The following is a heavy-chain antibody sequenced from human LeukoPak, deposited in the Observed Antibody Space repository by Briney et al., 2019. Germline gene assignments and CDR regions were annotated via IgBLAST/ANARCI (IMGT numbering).Heavy chain of an antibody. Sequence: ASVKVSCKASGYTFTSYSISWVRQAPGQGLEWMGIINPSGSSTSYAQKFQGRVTMTRDTSTSTVYMELSSLRSEDTAVYYCARVANQTFDIWGQGTMVTVSS. CDR3: ARVANQTFDI. CDR2: INPSGSST. J-gene: IGHJ3*02. D-gene: IGHD2-21*01. CDR1: GYTFTSYS. V-gene: IGHV1-46*01.